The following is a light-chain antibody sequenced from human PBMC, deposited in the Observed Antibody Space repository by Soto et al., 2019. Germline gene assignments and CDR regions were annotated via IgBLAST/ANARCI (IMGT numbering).Light chain of an antibody. CDR3: QQYNSYPS. V-gene: IGKV1-5*03. Sequence: DIQMTQSPSTLYATVGDRVTITCRASQRSSSWLAWYQQKPGQAPKLLIYKASSLESGVPSRFSGSGSGTEFTLTISSLQSDDFATYYCQQYNSYPSFGGGTKVEFK. CDR2: KAS. J-gene: IGKJ4*01. CDR1: QRSSSW.